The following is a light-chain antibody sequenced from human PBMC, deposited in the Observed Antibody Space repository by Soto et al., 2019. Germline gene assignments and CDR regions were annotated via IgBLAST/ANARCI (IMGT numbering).Light chain of an antibody. CDR3: MQSTQLPPT. Sequence: DVVMTQTPLSLSVAPGQPASISCKSSQSVLHITGETFLFWYLQKPGQSPQLLIYEVSTRVSGVPDRFSGSGSGTDFTLEISRVETDDVGIYYCMQSTQLPPTFGQGTLLEIK. J-gene: IGKJ5*01. CDR2: EVS. CDR1: QSVLHITGETF. V-gene: IGKV2D-29*02.